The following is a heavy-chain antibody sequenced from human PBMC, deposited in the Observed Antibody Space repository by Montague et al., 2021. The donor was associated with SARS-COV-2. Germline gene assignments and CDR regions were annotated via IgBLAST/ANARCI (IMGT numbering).Heavy chain of an antibody. J-gene: IGHJ4*02. CDR1: GASVASGNFY. V-gene: IGHV4-61*01. CDR2: MYYTGHT. Sequence: SETLSLTCSVSGASVASGNFYWSWIRQPPGKGLEWIGYMYYTGHTNYNPSLESRVTMPVDPSKNQFSLTLTSVTAADTAVYYCARSRTNVPCRAGFDYWGQGALVTVSS. D-gene: IGHD1-14*01. CDR3: ARSRTNVPCRAGFDY.